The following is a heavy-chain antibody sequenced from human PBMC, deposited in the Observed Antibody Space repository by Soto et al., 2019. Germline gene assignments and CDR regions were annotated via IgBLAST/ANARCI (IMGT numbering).Heavy chain of an antibody. CDR2: ISGYNGNT. CDR1: GYAFSKYG. CDR3: ARDAGGVVLVPAAVGFDS. V-gene: IGHV1-18*01. D-gene: IGHD2-2*01. J-gene: IGHJ3*02. Sequence: QVQLVQSGGEVKKPGASVKVSCKASGYAFSKYGMSWVRQVPGQGLEWMGWISGYNGNTAYAQTFQGRLTMTTDTSTRTAYMELRSLRSDDTAIYYCARDAGGVVLVPAAVGFDSWGQGTLVTVSS.